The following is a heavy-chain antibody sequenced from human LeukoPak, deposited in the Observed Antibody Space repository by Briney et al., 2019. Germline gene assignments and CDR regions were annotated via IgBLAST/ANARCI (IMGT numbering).Heavy chain of an antibody. V-gene: IGHV3-21*04. J-gene: IGHJ4*02. Sequence: GGSLRLSCAASGFTFGSYSMNWVRQAPGKGLEWVSSISSSSSYIYYADSVKGRFTISRDNSKNTLYLQMNSLRAEDTAIYYCAKDKEYYYGSGSYYYFDSWGQGTLVTVSS. CDR3: AKDKEYYYGSGSYYYFDS. CDR1: GFTFGSYS. CDR2: ISSSSSYI. D-gene: IGHD3-10*01.